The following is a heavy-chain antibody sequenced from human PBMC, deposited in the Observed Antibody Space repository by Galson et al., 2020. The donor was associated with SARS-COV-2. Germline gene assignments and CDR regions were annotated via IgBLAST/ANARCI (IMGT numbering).Heavy chain of an antibody. D-gene: IGHD3-3*01. J-gene: IGHJ3*02. V-gene: IGHV3-23*01. CDR1: GFTFSSYA. CDR2: ISGSGGST. Sequence: AGSLRLSCAASGFTFSSYAMSWVRQAPGKGLEWVSAISGSGGSTYYADSVKGRFTISRDNSKNTLYLQMNSLRAEDTAVYYCAKDLGGDDFWGGYYTNDAFDIWGQGTMVTVSS. CDR3: AKDLGGDDFWGGYYTNDAFDI.